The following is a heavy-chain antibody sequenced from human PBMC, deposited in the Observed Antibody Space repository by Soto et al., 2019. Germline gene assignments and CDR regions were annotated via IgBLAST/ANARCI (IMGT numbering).Heavy chain of an antibody. CDR1: GGSISSGGYY. J-gene: IGHJ2*01. CDR2: IYYSGST. D-gene: IGHD4-17*01. CDR3: ARDHLYGDYARYFDL. V-gene: IGHV4-31*01. Sequence: QVQLQESGPGLVKPSQTLSLTCTVSGGSISSGGYYWSWIRQHPGKGLEWIGYIYYSGSTYYNLSPKSLVTISVDTSKNQFSLKLSSVTAADTAVYYCARDHLYGDYARYFDLWGRGTLVTVSS.